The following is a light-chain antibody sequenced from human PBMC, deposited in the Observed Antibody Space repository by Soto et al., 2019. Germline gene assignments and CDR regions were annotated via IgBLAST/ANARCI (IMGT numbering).Light chain of an antibody. CDR3: QQYNRYL. Sequence: DIQMTQSPSTLSASVGDRVTITCRASQDVGNCLAWYQQKPGKDPKLLIYDASSLQSGVPSRFSGSGSGTEFTLSISSLEPDDVETYFCQQYNRYLFGPGTKVDIK. J-gene: IGKJ3*01. V-gene: IGKV1-5*01. CDR1: QDVGNC. CDR2: DAS.